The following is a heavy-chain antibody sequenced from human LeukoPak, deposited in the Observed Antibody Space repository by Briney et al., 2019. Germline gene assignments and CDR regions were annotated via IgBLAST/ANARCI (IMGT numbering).Heavy chain of an antibody. J-gene: IGHJ4*02. D-gene: IGHD4-23*01. CDR3: ARGLGGNSTFDY. CDR2: INHSGST. CDR1: GGSFGGYY. V-gene: IGHV4-34*01. Sequence: PSETLSLTCAVYGGSFGGYYWSWIRQPPGKGLEWIGEINHSGSTNYNPSLKSRVTISVDTSKNQFSLKLSSVTAADAAVYYCARGLGGNSTFDYWGQGTLVTVSS.